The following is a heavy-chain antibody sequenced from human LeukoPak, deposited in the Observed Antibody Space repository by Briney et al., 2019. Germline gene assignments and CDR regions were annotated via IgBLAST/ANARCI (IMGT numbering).Heavy chain of an antibody. CDR2: MNPNSGNT. Sequence: GASVKVSCKASGYTFTSYDINWVRQATGQGLEWMGWMNPNSGNTGYAQKFQGRVTMTRNTSISTAYMELSSLRSEDTAVYYCARGGGYYDSSGENWFDPWGQGTLVTVSS. D-gene: IGHD3-22*01. J-gene: IGHJ5*02. CDR1: GYTFTSYD. CDR3: ARGGGYYDSSGENWFDP. V-gene: IGHV1-8*01.